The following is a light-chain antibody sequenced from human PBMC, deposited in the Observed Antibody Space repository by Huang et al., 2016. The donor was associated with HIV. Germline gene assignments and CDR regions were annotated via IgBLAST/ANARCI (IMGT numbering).Light chain of an antibody. V-gene: IGKV3-15*01. CDR1: QGVSSN. J-gene: IGKJ2*01. CDR2: DAS. CDR3: QQYNNWPRT. Sequence: ERVLTQSPVTLSASPGERATLSCRASQGVSSNLAGYQQKPGPAPRLLIHDASTMASDIPARFSGIGSDIEFTLTISRLQSEDSAVYYCQQYNNWPRTFGQGTKLEIK.